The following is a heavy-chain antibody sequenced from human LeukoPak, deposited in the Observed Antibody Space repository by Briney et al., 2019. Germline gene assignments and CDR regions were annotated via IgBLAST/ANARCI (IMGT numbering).Heavy chain of an antibody. Sequence: GGSLRLSCAASGFTFSSYGMHWVRQAPGKGLEWVAFIRYDGSNKYYADSVKGRFTISRDNSKNTLYLQMNSLRAEDTAVYYCAKDAGLRFLEWLFPLDYWGQGTLVTVSS. CDR1: GFTFSSYG. CDR2: IRYDGSNK. V-gene: IGHV3-30*02. D-gene: IGHD3-3*01. J-gene: IGHJ4*02. CDR3: AKDAGLRFLEWLFPLDY.